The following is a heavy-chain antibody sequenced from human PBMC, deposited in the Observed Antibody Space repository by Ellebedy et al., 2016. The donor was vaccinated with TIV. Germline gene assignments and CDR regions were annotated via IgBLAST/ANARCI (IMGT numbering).Heavy chain of an antibody. D-gene: IGHD3-10*01. CDR1: GYNFIELS. J-gene: IGHJ5*02. CDR3: ATTYYYGSGTYSPRDNWFDP. Sequence: ASVKVSCKVSGYNFIELSIHWVRQAPGKGLEWMGGFDPEDSETIYAPNFQGRVTMSEDTSTDTAYMELRSLKSEDTAVYYCATTYYYGSGTYSPRDNWFDPWGQGTLVTVSS. CDR2: FDPEDSET. V-gene: IGHV1-24*01.